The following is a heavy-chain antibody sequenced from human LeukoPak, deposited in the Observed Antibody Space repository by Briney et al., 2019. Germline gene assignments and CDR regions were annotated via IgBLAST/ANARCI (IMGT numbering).Heavy chain of an antibody. CDR1: GFTLSTYD. J-gene: IGHJ4*02. V-gene: IGHV3-21*06. CDR2: ISSSSSNI. Sequence: GGSLRLSCAASGFTLSTYDMHWVRQAPGKGLEWVSYISSSSSNIYDADSMKGRFTLSRDNTKNSLYLQMNSLRAEDTAVYYCASTPGDYWGQGTLVTVSS. CDR3: ASTPGDY.